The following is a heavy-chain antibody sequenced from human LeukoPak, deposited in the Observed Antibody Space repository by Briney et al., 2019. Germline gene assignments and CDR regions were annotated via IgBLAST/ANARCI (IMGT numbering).Heavy chain of an antibody. D-gene: IGHD5-18*01. CDR2: IIPIFGTA. CDR1: GGTFSSYA. CDR3: ARAAWGYSYGSPNYYFDY. J-gene: IGHJ4*02. Sequence: SVTVSCTASGGTFSSYAISWVRQAPGQGLEWMGGIIPIFGTANYAQKFQGRVTITADESTSTAYMELSSLRSEDTAVYYCARAAWGYSYGSPNYYFDYWGQGTLVTVSS. V-gene: IGHV1-69*13.